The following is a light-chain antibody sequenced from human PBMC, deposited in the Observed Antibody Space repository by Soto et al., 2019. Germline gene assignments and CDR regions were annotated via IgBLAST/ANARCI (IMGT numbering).Light chain of an antibody. V-gene: IGLV2-11*01. CDR1: NSDVGAYDY. CDR3: CSYAGSNTWV. Sequence: QSALTQPRSVSGSPGQSVIISCTGTNSDVGAYDYVSWYQQHPGKAPKLIIYDVTKRPSGVPDRFSDSKSGNTASLTISGLQAEDEADYSGCSYAGSNTWVFGGGTKLTVL. J-gene: IGLJ3*02. CDR2: DVT.